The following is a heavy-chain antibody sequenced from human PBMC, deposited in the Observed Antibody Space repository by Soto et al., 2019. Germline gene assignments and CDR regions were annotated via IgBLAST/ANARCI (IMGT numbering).Heavy chain of an antibody. V-gene: IGHV1-69*13. J-gene: IGHJ1*01. CDR3: ARATALNYYDSSGSPFQH. CDR2: IIPIFGTA. Sequence: SVKVSCKDSGGTFSSYASSWVRQAPGQGLEWMGGIIPIFGTANYAQKFQGRVTITADESTSTAYMELSSLRSEDTAVYYCARATALNYYDSSGSPFQHWGQGTLVTVSS. CDR1: GGTFSSYA. D-gene: IGHD3-22*01.